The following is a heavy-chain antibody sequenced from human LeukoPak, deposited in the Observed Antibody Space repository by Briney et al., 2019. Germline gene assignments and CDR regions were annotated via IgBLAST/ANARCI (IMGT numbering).Heavy chain of an antibody. J-gene: IGHJ4*02. D-gene: IGHD6-13*01. CDR3: ARAYRAAAATYYFDY. Sequence: PSETLSLTCTVSGGSVSTYNWSWIRRPAGKGLEWVGRVYNTGNNYNPSLQSRVTMSIDTSKNQLSLKLKSVTAADTAVYYCARAYRAAAATYYFDYWGQGTLVTVSS. CDR2: VYNTGN. V-gene: IGHV4-4*07. CDR1: GGSVSTYN.